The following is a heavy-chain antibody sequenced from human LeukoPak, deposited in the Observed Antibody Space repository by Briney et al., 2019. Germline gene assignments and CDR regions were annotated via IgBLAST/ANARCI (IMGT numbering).Heavy chain of an antibody. CDR2: ISGGGTTT. Sequence: GGSLRLSCAASGFTFSSYAMSWVRQAPGKGLEWVSAISGGGTTTYYADSVKGRFTISRDNSKNTLYLQMNSLRAEDTAVYYCAKGIYSSGWSYFDYWGHGTLVTVSS. CDR3: AKGIYSSGWSYFDY. V-gene: IGHV3-23*01. D-gene: IGHD6-19*01. CDR1: GFTFSSYA. J-gene: IGHJ4*01.